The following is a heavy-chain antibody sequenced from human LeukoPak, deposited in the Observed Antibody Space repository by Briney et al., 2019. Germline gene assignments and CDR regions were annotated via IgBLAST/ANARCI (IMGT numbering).Heavy chain of an antibody. D-gene: IGHD3-22*01. CDR2: ISSSSTYI. V-gene: IGHV3-21*01. Sequence: NPGGSLRLSCAASGFTFSSYSMNWVRQAPGKGLEWVSSISSSSTYIYYADSVKGRFTISRDNAKKSLYLQMNSLRAEDTAVYYCARDHFDSGGYLEYLQHWGQGTLVTVSS. CDR3: ARDHFDSGGYLEYLQH. CDR1: GFTFSSYS. J-gene: IGHJ1*01.